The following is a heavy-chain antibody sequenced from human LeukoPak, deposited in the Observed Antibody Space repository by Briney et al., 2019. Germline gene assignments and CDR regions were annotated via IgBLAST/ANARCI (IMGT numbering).Heavy chain of an antibody. CDR3: ARGGRDRIDLDS. V-gene: IGHV3-21*01. CDR1: GFTFNTYR. CDR2: ITKSGNYI. Sequence: GGSLRLSCVASGFTFNTYRMNWVRQAPGKGLEWVSSITKSGNYINYADSVKGRFIISRDNANNSLYLQMRSLRVEDTAMYYCARGGRDRIDLDSWGQGTLVTVSS. D-gene: IGHD2-21*01. J-gene: IGHJ4*02.